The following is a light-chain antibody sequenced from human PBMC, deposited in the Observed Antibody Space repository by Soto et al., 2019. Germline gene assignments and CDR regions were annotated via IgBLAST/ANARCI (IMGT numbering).Light chain of an antibody. Sequence: QTVVTQEPSLSVSPGGTVTLTCASSTGAVTSTFYPNWFQQKPGQAPRSLIYSTSNRHPWTPARFSGSLLGVRAALTLSSVQPEDEADYYCLLYYGGVRVFSGGTKLTVL. V-gene: IGLV7-43*01. J-gene: IGLJ2*01. CDR1: TGAVTSTFY. CDR3: LLYYGGVRV. CDR2: STS.